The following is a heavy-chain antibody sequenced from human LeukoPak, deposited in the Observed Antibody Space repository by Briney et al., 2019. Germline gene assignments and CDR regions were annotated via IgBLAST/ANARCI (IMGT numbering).Heavy chain of an antibody. V-gene: IGHV4-34*01. CDR1: GGSFSGYY. Sequence: SGTLSLTCAVYGGSFSGYYWSWIRQPPGKGLEWIGEINHSGSTNYNPSLKSRVTISVDTSKNQFSLKLSSVTAADTAVYYCARETIVVVPAALRDYYYGMDVWGQGTTVTVSS. D-gene: IGHD2-2*01. CDR3: ARETIVVVPAALRDYYYGMDV. CDR2: INHSGST. J-gene: IGHJ6*02.